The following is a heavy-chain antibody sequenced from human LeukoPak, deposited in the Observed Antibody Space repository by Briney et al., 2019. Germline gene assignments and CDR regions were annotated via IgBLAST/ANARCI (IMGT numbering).Heavy chain of an antibody. CDR3: ITEGYTYGYHSCHN. V-gene: IGHV3-15*01. J-gene: IGHJ4*02. CDR2: IKSKTSGATT. D-gene: IGHD5-18*01. Sequence: PGGSLRLSCAASGLTFTNAWMSWVRQAPGKGLEGVGRIKSKTSGATTDYAATGKGRFTITREDTKKRMFLQMESLKPEDTAVYYCITEGYTYGYHSCHNWGQGTQVTVSS. CDR1: GLTFTNAW.